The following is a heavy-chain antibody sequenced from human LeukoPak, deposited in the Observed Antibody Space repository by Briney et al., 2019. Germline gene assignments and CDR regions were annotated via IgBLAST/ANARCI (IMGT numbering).Heavy chain of an antibody. J-gene: IGHJ4*02. CDR3: AADRGVPHDS. D-gene: IGHD3-10*01. CDR2: IKTKAVGGTA. CDR1: GFSLSSAW. V-gene: IGHV3-15*01. Sequence: GGSLRLSCSASGFSLSSAWMSWVRQAPGKGLEWVGRIKTKAVGGTADYAAPVKGRFTISRDDSQNTLYLQMNSLITEDTAVYYCAADRGVPHDSWGQGTLVTVSS.